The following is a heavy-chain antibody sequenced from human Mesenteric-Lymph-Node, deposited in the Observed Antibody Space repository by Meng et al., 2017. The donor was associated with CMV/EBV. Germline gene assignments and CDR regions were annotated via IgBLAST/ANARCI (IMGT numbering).Heavy chain of an antibody. V-gene: IGHV3-74*01. J-gene: IGHJ6*02. D-gene: IGHD2-2*01. CDR1: GFTFSSHW. Sequence: ESLKISCAASGFTFSSHWMHWVRQAPGKGLVWVSRITSQGSTTYADSVKGRFTISRDTAKNTLYLQMNSLRAEDTAMYYCTRSGYCTSTSCQGAYYYGMDVWGQGTTVTVSS. CDR2: ITSQGST. CDR3: TRSGYCTSTSCQGAYYYGMDV.